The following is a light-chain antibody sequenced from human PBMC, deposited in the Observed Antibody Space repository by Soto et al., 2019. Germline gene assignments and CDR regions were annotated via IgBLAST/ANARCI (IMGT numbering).Light chain of an antibody. CDR1: HDIKDF. CDR2: DAS. Sequence: DIQMTQSPSSLSASVGDRVTITCQASHDIKDFLNWFQEKPGKAPKLLIYDASNLQTGVPSRFSGSGSGTHFTFTISSLQPEDIATYYCQRYDSLPPTFGHGTRLDMK. CDR3: QRYDSLPPT. V-gene: IGKV1-33*01. J-gene: IGKJ5*01.